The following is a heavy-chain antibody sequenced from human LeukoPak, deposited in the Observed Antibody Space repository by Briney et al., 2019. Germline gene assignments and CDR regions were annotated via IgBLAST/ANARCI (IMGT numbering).Heavy chain of an antibody. Sequence: ASETLSLTCTVSGYSISSGYYWGWIRQPPGKGLEWIGYIYYSGSTNKNPSLKSRVTISVDTSKNQFSLKLSSVTAADTAVYYCARVDSSNWYDSRGYFDQWGQGTLVTVSS. J-gene: IGHJ4*02. D-gene: IGHD6-13*01. V-gene: IGHV4-61*01. CDR1: GYSISSGYY. CDR2: IYYSGST. CDR3: ARVDSSNWYDSRGYFDQ.